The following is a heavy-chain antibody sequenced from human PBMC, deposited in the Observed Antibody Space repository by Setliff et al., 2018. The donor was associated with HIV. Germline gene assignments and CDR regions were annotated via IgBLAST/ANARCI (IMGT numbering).Heavy chain of an antibody. D-gene: IGHD3-10*01. V-gene: IGHV4-31*03. J-gene: IGHJ3*02. Sequence: SETLSLTCTVSSGSISSGGYFWGWIRQHPGKGLEWIGYIYYTGSTYYNPSLKSRVTISIDTSKNQFSLNLSSVTAADPAVHYCAKLSRLTSLRNAFDIWGQGAVVTVSS. CDR1: SGSISSGGYF. CDR3: AKLSRLTSLRNAFDI. CDR2: IYYTGST.